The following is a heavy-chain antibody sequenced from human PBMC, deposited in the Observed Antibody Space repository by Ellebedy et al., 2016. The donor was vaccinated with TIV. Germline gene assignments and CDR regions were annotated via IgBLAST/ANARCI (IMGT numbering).Heavy chain of an antibody. Sequence: GSLRLSXAASGFSFSSYAMSWIRQPPGKGLEWIGEINHSGSTNYNPSLKSRVTISVDTSKNQFSLKLSSVTAADTAVYYCARGGYDYRYYYMDVWGKGTTVTVSS. J-gene: IGHJ6*03. V-gene: IGHV4-34*01. CDR2: INHSGST. CDR3: ARGGYDYRYYYMDV. CDR1: GFSFSSYA. D-gene: IGHD5-12*01.